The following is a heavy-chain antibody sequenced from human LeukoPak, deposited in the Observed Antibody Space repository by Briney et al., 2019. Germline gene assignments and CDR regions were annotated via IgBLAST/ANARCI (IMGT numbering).Heavy chain of an antibody. V-gene: IGHV4-38-2*02. CDR3: ARDATMMGNYFNY. Sequence: SETLSLTCTVSGYSISSGHYWGWIRQPPGKGLEWIGSVYHSGSTYYNPSLKSRVTISVDTSKNQFSLKLSSVTAADTAVYYCARDATMMGNYFNYWGQGTLVTVSS. CDR2: VYHSGST. J-gene: IGHJ4*02. CDR1: GYSISSGHY. D-gene: IGHD5-12*01.